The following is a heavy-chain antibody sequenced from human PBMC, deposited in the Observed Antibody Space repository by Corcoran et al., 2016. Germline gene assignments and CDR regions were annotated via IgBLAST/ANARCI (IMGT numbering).Heavy chain of an antibody. V-gene: IGHV1-2*02. CDR2: INPNSGGT. CDR1: GYTFTGYY. D-gene: IGHD1-7*01. CDR3: ARGRGDGTTLFAY. Sequence: QVQLVQSGAEVKKPGASVKVSCKASGYTFTGYYMHWVRQAPGQGLEWMGWINPNSGGTNYARKFQGRVTMTRDTSISTAYMELSRLRSDDTAVYYCARGRGDGTTLFAYWGQGTLVTVSS. J-gene: IGHJ4*02.